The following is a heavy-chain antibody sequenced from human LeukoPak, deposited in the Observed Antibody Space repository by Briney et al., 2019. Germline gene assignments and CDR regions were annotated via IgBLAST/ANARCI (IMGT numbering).Heavy chain of an antibody. V-gene: IGHV4-4*02. D-gene: IGHD3-3*01. CDR3: AREGGFYRPLDY. CDR2: VHLDGRT. J-gene: IGHJ4*02. Sequence: SGTLSLTCGVSGGSITTTNWWTWVRQPPGKGLEWIGEVHLDGRTNYNPSLESRLTISVDLSENHISLRLTSVTAADTAVYYCAREGGFYRPLDYSGQGTLVTVAS. CDR1: GGSITTTNW.